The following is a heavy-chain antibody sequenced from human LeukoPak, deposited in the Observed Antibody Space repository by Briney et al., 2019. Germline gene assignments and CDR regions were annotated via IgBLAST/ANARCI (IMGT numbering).Heavy chain of an antibody. V-gene: IGHV3-23*01. CDR3: AKDIVVVPAATHYFDY. CDR2: ISGSGGST. CDR1: GFTFSSYA. Sequence: GGSLRLSCAASGFTFSSYAMSWVRQAPGKGLDWVSAISGSGGSTYYADSVKGRFTISRDNSKNTLYLQMNSLRAEDSAVYYCAKDIVVVPAATHYFDYWGQGTLVTVSS. J-gene: IGHJ4*02. D-gene: IGHD2-2*01.